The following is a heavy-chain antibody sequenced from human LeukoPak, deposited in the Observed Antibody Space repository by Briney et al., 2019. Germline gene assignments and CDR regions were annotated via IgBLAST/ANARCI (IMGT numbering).Heavy chain of an antibody. D-gene: IGHD6-6*01. Sequence: PSETLSLTCTVSGGSMSINDYYWAWIRQPPGKGLEWLGGIFYTGTTYYNPSLNNRVTISVDTSQNQFSLRLSSVTAADTAVYYCAGEARRSLSHNDYWGQGTLVTVSS. J-gene: IGHJ4*02. V-gene: IGHV4-39*07. CDR2: IFYTGTT. CDR3: AGEARRSLSHNDY. CDR1: GGSMSINDYY.